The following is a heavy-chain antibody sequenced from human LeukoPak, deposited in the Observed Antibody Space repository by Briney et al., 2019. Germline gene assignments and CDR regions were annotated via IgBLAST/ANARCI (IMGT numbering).Heavy chain of an antibody. J-gene: IGHJ4*02. CDR3: AREGDILTGYTLDY. Sequence: ASVKVSCKASGGTLSSYAISWVRQAPGQGLEWMGGIIPIFGTANYAQKFQGRVTITADKSTSTAYMELSSLRSEDTAVYYCAREGDILTGYTLDYWGQGTLVTVSS. V-gene: IGHV1-69*06. CDR1: GGTLSSYA. D-gene: IGHD3-9*01. CDR2: IIPIFGTA.